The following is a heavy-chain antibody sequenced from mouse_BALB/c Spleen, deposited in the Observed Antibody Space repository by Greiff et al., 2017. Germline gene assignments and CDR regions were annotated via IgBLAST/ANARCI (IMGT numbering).Heavy chain of an antibody. D-gene: IGHD2-14*01. V-gene: IGHV2-5-1*01. J-gene: IGHJ4*01. CDR3: AKTGYYRYDGDAMDY. CDR2: IWRGGST. CDR1: GFSLTSYG. Sequence: VQRVESGPSLVQPSQSLSITCTVSGFSLTSYGVHWVRQSPGKGLEWLGVIWRGGSTDYNAAFMSRLSITKDNSKSQVFFKMNSLQADDTAIYYCAKTGYYRYDGDAMDYWGQGTSVTVSS.